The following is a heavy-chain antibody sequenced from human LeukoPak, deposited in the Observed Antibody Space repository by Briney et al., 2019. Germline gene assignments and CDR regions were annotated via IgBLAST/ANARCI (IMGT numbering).Heavy chain of an antibody. CDR2: INHSGST. V-gene: IGHV4-34*01. CDR1: GGSFSGYY. CDR3: ARGEYSGSTYYFDY. J-gene: IGHJ4*02. Sequence: PSESLSLTCAVYGGSFSGYYWSWIRQPPGKGLEWIGEINHSGSTNYNPSLKSRVTISVDTSKNQFSLKLSSVTAADTAVYYCARGEYSGSTYYFDYWGQGTLVTVSS. D-gene: IGHD1-26*01.